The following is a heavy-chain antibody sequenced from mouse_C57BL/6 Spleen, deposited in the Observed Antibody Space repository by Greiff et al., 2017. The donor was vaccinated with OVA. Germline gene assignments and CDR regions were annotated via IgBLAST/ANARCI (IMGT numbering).Heavy chain of an antibody. CDR2: LYWDDDK. CDR1: GFSLSTSGMG. J-gene: IGHJ1*03. Sequence: QVTLTESGPGILQSSQTLSLTCSFSGFSLSTSGMGVSWIRQPSGKGLEWLAHLYWDDDKRYHQSLKSRLTISKDTSRNQVCLKITSGDTAETATYYCARGGYGSRWYFDGWGTGTTVTVSS. CDR3: ARGGYGSRWYFDG. V-gene: IGHV8-12*01. D-gene: IGHD1-1*01.